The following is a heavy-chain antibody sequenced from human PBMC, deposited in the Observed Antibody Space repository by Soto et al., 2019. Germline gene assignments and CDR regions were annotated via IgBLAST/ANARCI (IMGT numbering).Heavy chain of an antibody. D-gene: IGHD6-19*01. CDR1: GFTFGTTD. CDR3: VKNPGCFNT. V-gene: IGHV3-23*01. J-gene: IGHJ5*02. CDR2: IDGSGGIT. Sequence: QLLQSGGGLVQPGGSLTLSCAASGFTFGTTDMSWVRQAPGEGLEWVSTIDGSGGITYYADSVKGRFTISRDNSRNTVYLQINTLGAADTALYYLVKNPGCFNTWGQGARVPSPQ.